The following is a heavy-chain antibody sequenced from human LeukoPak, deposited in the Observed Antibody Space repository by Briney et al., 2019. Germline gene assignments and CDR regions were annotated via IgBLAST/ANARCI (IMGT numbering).Heavy chain of an antibody. CDR3: ARGSGIVGAIGWFDP. J-gene: IGHJ5*02. CDR1: GYTFTSYY. V-gene: IGHV1-46*01. Sequence: GASVKVSCKASGYTFTSYYMHWVRQAPGQGLEWMGIINPSGGSTSYAQKFQGRVTMTRDMSTSTVYMELSSLRSEDTAVYYCARGSGIVGAIGWFDPWGQGTLVTVSS. CDR2: INPSGGST. D-gene: IGHD1-26*01.